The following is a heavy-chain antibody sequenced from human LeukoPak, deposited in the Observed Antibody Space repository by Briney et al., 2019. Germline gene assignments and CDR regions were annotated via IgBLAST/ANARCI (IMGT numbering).Heavy chain of an antibody. V-gene: IGHV3-23*01. CDR3: ARDMYSSGWYADY. CDR2: ISGSGGST. J-gene: IGHJ4*02. Sequence: PGGSLRLSCAASGFTFSSYAMSWVRQAPGKGLEWVSAISGSGGSTYYADSVKGRFTISRDNSKNTLYLQMNSLTADDTAVYYCARDMYSSGWYADYWGQGTPVTVSS. CDR1: GFTFSSYA. D-gene: IGHD6-19*01.